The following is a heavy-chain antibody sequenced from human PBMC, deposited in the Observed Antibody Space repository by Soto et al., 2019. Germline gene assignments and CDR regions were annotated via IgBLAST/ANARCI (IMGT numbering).Heavy chain of an antibody. CDR3: VKDPNGDHFGAVDF. CDR1: GLRFANYA. Sequence: EVQFLESGGGVARPGGSLRLSCVATGLRFANYAMPWVRQPPGKALEWVAGIAGRGGVIYTDAVRGRFTISRDNSKNTVYLQLDNLRVDETAVYYCVKDPNGDHFGAVDFWCQGTTVIVS. J-gene: IGHJ3*01. CDR2: IAGRGGV. D-gene: IGHD4-17*01. V-gene: IGHV3-23*01.